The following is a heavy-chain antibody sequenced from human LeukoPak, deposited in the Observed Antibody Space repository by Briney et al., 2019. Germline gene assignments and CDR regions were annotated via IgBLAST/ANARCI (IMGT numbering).Heavy chain of an antibody. V-gene: IGHV3-30*02. CDR1: GFTFSSYG. Sequence: GGSLRLSCAASGFTFSSYGMHWVRQAPGKGLEWVAVIWYGGSNKYYADSVKGRFTISRDNSKNTLYLQMNSLRAEDTAVYYCAKPTTVTKEYYFDYWGQGTLVTVSS. CDR2: IWYGGSNK. J-gene: IGHJ4*02. CDR3: AKPTTVTKEYYFDY. D-gene: IGHD4-11*01.